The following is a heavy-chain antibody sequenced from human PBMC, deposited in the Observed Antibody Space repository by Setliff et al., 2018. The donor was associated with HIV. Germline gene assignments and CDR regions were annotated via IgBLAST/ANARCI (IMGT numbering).Heavy chain of an antibody. CDR2: IYHSGST. D-gene: IGHD6-19*01. J-gene: IGHJ6*02. V-gene: IGHV4-38-2*02. Sequence: PSETLSLTCTVSGYSISSRYYWGWIRQSPGKGLEWIGSIYHSGSTQYNPSLKSRVTISVDTPKNQFSRKLSSVTAADTAVYYCARQFTVQWLVSTYGMDVWGQGTTVTVSS. CDR3: ARQFTVQWLVSTYGMDV. CDR1: GYSISSRYY.